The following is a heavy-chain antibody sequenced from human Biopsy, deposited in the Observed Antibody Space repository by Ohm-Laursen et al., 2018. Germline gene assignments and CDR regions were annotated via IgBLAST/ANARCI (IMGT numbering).Heavy chain of an antibody. Sequence: GSLRLSCSASGFTFSSYAMTWVRQAPGKGLEWVSVINTSGGSTHCAVSVKGRFTISRDNSKNTLYLRMNSLRAEDTAVYYCAKPADSYGSEFYFDYWGQGTLVTVSS. D-gene: IGHD4-17*01. V-gene: IGHV3-23*01. J-gene: IGHJ4*02. CDR1: GFTFSSYA. CDR3: AKPADSYGSEFYFDY. CDR2: INTSGGST.